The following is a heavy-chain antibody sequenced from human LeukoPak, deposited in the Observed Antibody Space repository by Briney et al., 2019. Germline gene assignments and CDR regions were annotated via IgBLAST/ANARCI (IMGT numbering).Heavy chain of an antibody. D-gene: IGHD3-22*01. CDR2: INHSGST. CDR3: ARGRGYHDSSGYIAFDP. Sequence: SETLSLTCAVYGGSFSGYYWSWIRQPPGKGLEWIGEINHSGSTNYNPSLKSRVTISVDTSKNQFSLKLSSVTAADTAVYYCARGRGYHDSSGYIAFDPWGQGTLVTVSS. J-gene: IGHJ5*02. CDR1: GGSFSGYY. V-gene: IGHV4-34*01.